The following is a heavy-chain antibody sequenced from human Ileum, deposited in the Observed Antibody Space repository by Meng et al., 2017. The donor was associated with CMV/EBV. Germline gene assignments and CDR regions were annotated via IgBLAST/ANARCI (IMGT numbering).Heavy chain of an antibody. Sequence: GGSLRLSCVASGFMFSRFWMTWLRQVPGGGPELVAHIKEDGSEKYFVDSVKGRCTISRDNAKNSLYRQIHSLRVEDTAVYYCARDPYIKAFDLWGQGTMVTVSS. J-gene: IGHJ3*01. CDR1: GFMFSRFW. CDR2: IKEDGSEK. V-gene: IGHV3-7*01. D-gene: IGHD4-11*01. CDR3: ARDPYIKAFDL.